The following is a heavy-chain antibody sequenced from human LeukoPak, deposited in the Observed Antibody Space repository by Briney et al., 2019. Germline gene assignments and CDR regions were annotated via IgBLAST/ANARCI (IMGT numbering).Heavy chain of an antibody. CDR2: ISSTSTYT. V-gene: IGHV3-21*01. J-gene: IGHJ4*02. Sequence: TGGSLRLSCAASGFTFSRYSMNWARQAPGKGLEWVSSISSTSTYTYYADSVKGRFTISRDNAQNSLYLQMNSLRAEDTAVYYCVRDLEYSSSSVSGRSFDYWGQGTLVTVSS. D-gene: IGHD6-6*01. CDR1: GFTFSRYS. CDR3: VRDLEYSSSSVSGRSFDY.